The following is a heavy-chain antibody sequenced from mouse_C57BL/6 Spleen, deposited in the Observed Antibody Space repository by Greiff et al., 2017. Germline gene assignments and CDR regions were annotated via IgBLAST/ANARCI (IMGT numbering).Heavy chain of an antibody. CDR3: ARTGTSWYFDV. V-gene: IGHV3-6*01. CDR1: GYSITSGYY. D-gene: IGHD4-1*01. J-gene: IGHJ1*03. CDR2: ISYDGSN. Sequence: EVKLVESGPGLVKPSQSLSLTCSVTGYSITSGYYWNWIRQFPGNKLEWMGYISYDGSNNYNPSLKNRISITRDTSKNQFFLKLNSVTTEDTATYYCARTGTSWYFDVWGTGTTVTVSS.